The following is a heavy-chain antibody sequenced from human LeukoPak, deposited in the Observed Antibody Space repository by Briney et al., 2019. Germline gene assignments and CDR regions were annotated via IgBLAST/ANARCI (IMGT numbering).Heavy chain of an antibody. D-gene: IGHD1-26*01. Sequence: PSETLSLTCTVSGGSISSSSYYWGWIRQPPGKGLEWIGSIYYSGSTYYNPSLKSRVTISVDTSKNQFSLKLSSVTAADTAVYYCARRALGAADYWGQGTLVTVPS. V-gene: IGHV4-39*01. J-gene: IGHJ4*02. CDR2: IYYSGST. CDR3: ARRALGAADY. CDR1: GGSISSSSYY.